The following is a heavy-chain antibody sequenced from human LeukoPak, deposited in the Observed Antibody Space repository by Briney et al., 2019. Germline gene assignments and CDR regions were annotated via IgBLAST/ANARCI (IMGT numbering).Heavy chain of an antibody. CDR1: GYTFTDYA. V-gene: IGHV1-18*01. Sequence: ASVKVSCKASGYTFTDYAISCVRQAPGQGLEWMGWISAYNGDTMYAQNIQGRVTMTTDTSTNTAYMELGRLRSDDTAVYYCARERVRYYDSSGYLAYWGQGTLVTVSS. CDR2: ISAYNGDT. CDR3: ARERVRYYDSSGYLAY. D-gene: IGHD3-22*01. J-gene: IGHJ4*02.